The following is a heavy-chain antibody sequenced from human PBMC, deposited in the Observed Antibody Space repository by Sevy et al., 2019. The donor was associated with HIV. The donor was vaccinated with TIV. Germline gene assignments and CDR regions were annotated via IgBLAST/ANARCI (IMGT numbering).Heavy chain of an antibody. CDR2: ISSSGSII. J-gene: IGHJ3*02. D-gene: IGHD2-21*02. CDR3: ARRRYCGGDCFDAFDI. V-gene: IGHV3-11*04. Sequence: GGSLRLSCAASGFTFSDDYMSWIRQAPGKGLEWVSYISSSGSIIYNADSVKGRFTISRDNAKNSLYLQINSLRAEDTAVYYCARRRYCGGDCFDAFDIWGQGTMVTVSS. CDR1: GFTFSDDY.